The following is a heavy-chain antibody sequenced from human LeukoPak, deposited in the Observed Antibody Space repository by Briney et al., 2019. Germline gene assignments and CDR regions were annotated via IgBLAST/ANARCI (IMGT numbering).Heavy chain of an antibody. J-gene: IGHJ3*01. D-gene: IGHD3-10*01. CDR2: IKQDGIEK. CDR3: AREGMVRGVPDAFDL. Sequence: PGGSLRLSCEGSAFIFSGHWMNWVRQVPGKGLEWVANIKQDGIEKYFVGSVKGRFDISRDNAKNSLYLQMNSLRVEDTAVYYCAREGMVRGVPDAFDLWGQGTMVTVSS. V-gene: IGHV3-7*01. CDR1: AFIFSGHW.